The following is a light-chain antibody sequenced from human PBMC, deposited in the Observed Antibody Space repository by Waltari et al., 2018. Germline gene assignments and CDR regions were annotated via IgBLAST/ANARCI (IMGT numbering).Light chain of an antibody. V-gene: IGLV1-51*01. CDR2: DDD. Sequence: QSVLTQPPSMSAAPGQKVTISCSGGSSNIGSNLVSWYQQLSGMAPKLLIYDDDNRPSGIPDRFAASKSGTSSSLDITGLRAGAEADYYCGTWDDNLSSGVFGGGTSLTV. J-gene: IGLJ3*02. CDR1: SSNIGSNL. CDR3: GTWDDNLSSGV.